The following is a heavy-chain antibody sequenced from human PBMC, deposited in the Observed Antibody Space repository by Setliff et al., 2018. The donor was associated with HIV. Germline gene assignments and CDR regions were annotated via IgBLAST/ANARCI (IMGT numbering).Heavy chain of an antibody. V-gene: IGHV4-59*08. CDR1: GGSISSFY. D-gene: IGHD1-1*01. CDR3: ARHAPRNHDLAGVFYPYYMDV. Sequence: PSETLSLTCTVSGGSISSFYWSWIRQPPGKGLEWIGYIYYSGSTSYNPSLKSRVTISVDTSKTQFSLKLISVTAADTAVYYCARHAPRNHDLAGVFYPYYMDVWGKGTTVTVS. CDR2: IYYSGST. J-gene: IGHJ6*03.